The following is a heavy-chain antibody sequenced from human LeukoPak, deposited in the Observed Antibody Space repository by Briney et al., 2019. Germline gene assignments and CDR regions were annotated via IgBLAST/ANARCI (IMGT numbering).Heavy chain of an antibody. J-gene: IGHJ4*02. D-gene: IGHD2-2*01. CDR3: ARDGPRYCSSTSCSTNYFDY. CDR1: GGSISSYY. Sequence: SETLTLTCTASGGSISSYYRSWIRQPPGKGLEWIARIYTSGSTNYNPSLKSRVTMSVDTSKNQFSLKLSSVTAADTAVYYCARDGPRYCSSTSCSTNYFDYWGQGTLVTVSS. CDR2: IYTSGST. V-gene: IGHV4-4*07.